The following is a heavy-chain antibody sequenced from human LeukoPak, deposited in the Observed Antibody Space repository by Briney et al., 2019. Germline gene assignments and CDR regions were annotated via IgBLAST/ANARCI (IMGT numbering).Heavy chain of an antibody. D-gene: IGHD6-13*01. CDR3: ARDGTAAGLYFDL. CDR2: IRQDGSEK. V-gene: IGHV3-7*01. CDR1: GFTFTDYW. Sequence: GGSLRLPCEVSGFTFTDYWMNWVRQAPGKGPEWVASIRQDGSEKTYVDSVKGRFTISRDKTKNSLSLQLNGLRAEDTAVYYCARDGTAAGLYFDLWGQGTLVTVSS. J-gene: IGHJ4*01.